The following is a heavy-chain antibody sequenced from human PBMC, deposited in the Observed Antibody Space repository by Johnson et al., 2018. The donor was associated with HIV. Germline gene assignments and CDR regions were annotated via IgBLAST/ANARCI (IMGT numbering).Heavy chain of an antibody. Sequence: VQLVESGGGLVQPGGSLKLSCAASGFTFSGSAMHWVRQASGKGLEWVGRIRSKANSYATAYAASVKGRFTIARDDSKNTAYLQMNSLKSDDTAMYYCATERGVSEWLRRPFDAFDVWGQGTMVTVSS. V-gene: IGHV3-73*02. CDR2: IRSKANSYAT. D-gene: IGHD3-3*01. J-gene: IGHJ3*01. CDR1: GFTFSGSA. CDR3: ATERGVSEWLRRPFDAFDV.